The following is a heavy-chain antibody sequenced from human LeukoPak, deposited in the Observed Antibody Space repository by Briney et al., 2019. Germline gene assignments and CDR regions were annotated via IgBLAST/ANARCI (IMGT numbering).Heavy chain of an antibody. CDR2: IHYSGRP. Sequence: SETLSLTCTVSGGSISGHYWTWIRQPPGKGLEWIGQIHYSGRPDYNPSLKSRVTISVDTSNNQFSLRLSSVTAADTAVYYCARITFGGVIAGGYWGQGTLVTVSS. V-gene: IGHV4-59*08. CDR1: GGSISGHY. J-gene: IGHJ4*02. CDR3: ARITFGGVIAGGY. D-gene: IGHD3-16*02.